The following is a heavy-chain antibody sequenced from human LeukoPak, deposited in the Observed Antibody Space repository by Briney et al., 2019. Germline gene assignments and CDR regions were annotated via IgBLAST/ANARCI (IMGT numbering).Heavy chain of an antibody. CDR2: IKQDGSKK. CDR1: GFPFGSYW. V-gene: IGHV3-7*04. D-gene: IGHD5-24*01. Sequence: GGSLRLSCVASGFPFGSYWMTWVRQAPGKGLEWVANIKQDGSKKSYVDSVKGRFTISRDNAKNSLYLQMNSLRAEDTAIYYCTRVGYIDEGIDYWGQGTLVTVSS. J-gene: IGHJ4*02. CDR3: TRVGYIDEGIDY.